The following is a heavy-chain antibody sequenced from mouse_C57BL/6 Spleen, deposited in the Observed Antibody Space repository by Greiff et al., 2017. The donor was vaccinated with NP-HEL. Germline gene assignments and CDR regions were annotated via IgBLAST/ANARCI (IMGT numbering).Heavy chain of an antibody. CDR1: GYSFTDYN. V-gene: IGHV1-39*01. Sequence: VQLKESGPELVKPGASVKISCKASGYSFTDYNMNWVKQSNGKSLEWIGVINPNYGTTSYNQKFKGKATLTVDQSSSTAYMQLNSLTSEDSAVYYCARAYGSSPAGFAYWGQGTLVTVSA. CDR2: INPNYGTT. CDR3: ARAYGSSPAGFAY. J-gene: IGHJ3*01. D-gene: IGHD1-1*01.